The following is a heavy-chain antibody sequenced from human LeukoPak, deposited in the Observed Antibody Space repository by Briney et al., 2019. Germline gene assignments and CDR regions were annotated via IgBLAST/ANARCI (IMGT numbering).Heavy chain of an antibody. V-gene: IGHV3-48*04. Sequence: GGSLRLSCAASGFTFSSYAMSWVRQAPGKGLEWISYISDSGSTIFYTDSVKGRFTISRDDAKKSLYLQMNSLRADDTAVYYCARGRNRFQIWGQGTLVTVSS. CDR2: ISDSGSTI. CDR1: GFTFSSYA. CDR3: ARGRNRFQI. D-gene: IGHD3-10*01. J-gene: IGHJ4*02.